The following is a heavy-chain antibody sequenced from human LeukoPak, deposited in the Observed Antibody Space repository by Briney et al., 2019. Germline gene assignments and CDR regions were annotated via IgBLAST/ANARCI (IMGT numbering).Heavy chain of an antibody. Sequence: GGTLRLSCAASGFTFSSYSMNWVRQAPGKGLEWVSSISSSSSYIYYADSVKGRFTISRDNAKNSLYLQMNSLRVEDTAVYFCAKGGHYSHFDVWGRGTLLTVSS. J-gene: IGHJ2*01. CDR2: ISSSSSYI. CDR1: GFTFSSYS. D-gene: IGHD4-17*01. V-gene: IGHV3-21*04. CDR3: AKGGHYSHFDV.